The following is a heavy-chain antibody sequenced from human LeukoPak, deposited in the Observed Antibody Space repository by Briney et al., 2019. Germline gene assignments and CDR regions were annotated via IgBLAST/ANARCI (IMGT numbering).Heavy chain of an antibody. CDR2: INPNRGGT. Sequence: ASVKVSCKASGYTFTGYYMHWVRQAPGQGLEWMGWINPNRGGTNYAQKFQGRVTMTRDTSIRTAYMELSRLRSDDTAVYYCARDRAVATIGGVDYWGQGTLVTVSS. CDR1: GYTFTGYY. J-gene: IGHJ4*02. D-gene: IGHD5-12*01. CDR3: ARDRAVATIGGVDY. V-gene: IGHV1-2*02.